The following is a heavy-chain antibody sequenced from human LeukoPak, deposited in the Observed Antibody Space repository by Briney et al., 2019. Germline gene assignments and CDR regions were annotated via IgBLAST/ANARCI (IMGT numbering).Heavy chain of an antibody. CDR1: GGTFSSYA. J-gene: IGHJ3*02. CDR3: ARNRPPSLFGVVEQNAFDI. V-gene: IGHV1-69*05. D-gene: IGHD3-3*01. CDR2: IIPIFGTA. Sequence: GASVKVSCKASGGTFSSYAISWVRQAPGQGLEWMGGIIPIFGTANYAQKFQGRVTITTDESTSTAYMELSSLRSEDTAVYYCARNRPPSLFGVVEQNAFDIWGQGTMVTVSS.